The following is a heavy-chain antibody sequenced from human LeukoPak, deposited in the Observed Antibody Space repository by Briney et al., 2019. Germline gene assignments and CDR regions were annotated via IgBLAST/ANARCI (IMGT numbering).Heavy chain of an antibody. J-gene: IGHJ4*02. D-gene: IGHD2-21*02. CDR1: GYTFPTYD. CDR2: INALHGDT. CDR3: VRDMGRFLRLTD. Sequence: ASVKVSCKSSGYTFPTYDSHRVRPVPGQGLEWMGWINALHGDTEYAQNFQGRLTMTTDTFTTTACMELRSLTSVDTALYFCVRDMGRFLRLTDWGQGTLVTVSS. V-gene: IGHV1-18*01.